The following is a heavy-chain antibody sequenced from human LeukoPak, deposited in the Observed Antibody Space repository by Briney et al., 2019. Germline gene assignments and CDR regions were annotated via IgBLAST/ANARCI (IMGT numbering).Heavy chain of an antibody. CDR3: ARDDGSDDSSGSRST. J-gene: IGHJ5*02. V-gene: IGHV1-8*01. CDR1: GYTFTSYD. D-gene: IGHD3-22*01. Sequence: ASVKVSCKASGYTFTSYDINWVRQAPGQGLEWMGWMNPNSGNTVYAQKFQGRVTMTRNTSISTAYMELSSLRSEDTAVYYCARDDGSDDSSGSRSTWGQGTLVTVSS. CDR2: MNPNSGNT.